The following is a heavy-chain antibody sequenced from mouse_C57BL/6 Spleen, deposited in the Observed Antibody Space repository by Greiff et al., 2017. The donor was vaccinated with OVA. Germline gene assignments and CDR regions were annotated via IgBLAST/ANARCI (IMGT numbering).Heavy chain of an antibody. CDR1: GFTFCDYG. CDR3: ARTGTTVVAPYFDY. J-gene: IGHJ2*01. V-gene: IGHV5-17*01. CDR2: ISSGSSTI. D-gene: IGHD1-1*01. Sequence: EVKLVESGGGLVKPGGSLKLSCAASGFTFCDYGMHWVRQAPEKGLEWVAYISSGSSTIYYADTVKGRFTISRDNAKNTLFLQMTSLRSEDTAMYYCARTGTTVVAPYFDYWGQGTTLTVSS.